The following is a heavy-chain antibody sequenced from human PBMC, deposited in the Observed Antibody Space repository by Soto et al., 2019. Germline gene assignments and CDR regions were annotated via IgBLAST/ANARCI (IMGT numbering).Heavy chain of an antibody. D-gene: IGHD5-12*01. V-gene: IGHV3-30*18. Sequence: QVQLVESGGGVVQPGRSVRLSCAASGFTFSRYGMHWVRQAPGTGLEWVTVISYDGSDKYYADSVKGRFTISRDNSKNTLYLQMNSLRVEDTAIYYCAKGQIVATGRGYYGMDVWGQGTTVTVSS. J-gene: IGHJ6*02. CDR3: AKGQIVATGRGYYGMDV. CDR1: GFTFSRYG. CDR2: ISYDGSDK.